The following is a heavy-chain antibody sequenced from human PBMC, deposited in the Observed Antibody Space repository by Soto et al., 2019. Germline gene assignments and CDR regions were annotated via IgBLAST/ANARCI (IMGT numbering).Heavy chain of an antibody. CDR3: ARTSGTDLRGAFDI. CDR2: IYYSGST. CDR1: GGSISSGGYY. Sequence: QVQLQESGPGLVKPSQTLSLTCTVSGGSISSGGYYWSWIRQHPGKGLEWIGYIYYSGSTYYNPSLKRRVTISVDTSENQFSLKLSSLTAADTAVYYCARTSGTDLRGAFDIWGQGTMVTVSS. J-gene: IGHJ3*02. V-gene: IGHV4-31*03. D-gene: IGHD1-26*01.